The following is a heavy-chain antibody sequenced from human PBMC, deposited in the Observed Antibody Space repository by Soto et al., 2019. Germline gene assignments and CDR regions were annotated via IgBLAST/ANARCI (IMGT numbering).Heavy chain of an antibody. CDR1: AASFSKYY. J-gene: IGHJ4*02. V-gene: IGHV4-59*01. Sequence: SETLSLTCTVSAASFSKYYWTWIRQPPGKGLEWIGYIYFNGNTKYNPSLEGRLTISIDTSKKEFSLKLTSVTAADAAVYYCASVTFGGIVLAHWGQGTLVTVSS. CDR3: ASVTFGGIVLAH. D-gene: IGHD3-16*01. CDR2: IYFNGNT.